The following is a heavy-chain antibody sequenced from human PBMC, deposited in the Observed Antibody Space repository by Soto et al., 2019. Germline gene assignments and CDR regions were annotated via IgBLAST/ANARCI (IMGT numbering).Heavy chain of an antibody. CDR3: ASNPTSKPGRGGLAYYYYHGMDV. D-gene: IGHD5-12*01. Sequence: QVQLVESGGGVVQPGRSLRLSCAASGFTFSSYAMHWVRQAPGKGLEWVAVISYDGSDKNYADSVKGRFTISRDNSKNPLYLQMNSLRVTDTAVYYCASNPTSKPGRGGLAYYYYHGMDVWGQGTTVTVSS. CDR2: ISYDGSDK. J-gene: IGHJ6*02. CDR1: GFTFSSYA. V-gene: IGHV3-30-3*01.